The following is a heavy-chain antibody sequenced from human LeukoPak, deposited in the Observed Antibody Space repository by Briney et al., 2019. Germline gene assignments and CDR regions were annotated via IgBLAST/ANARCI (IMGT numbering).Heavy chain of an antibody. J-gene: IGHJ4*02. CDR1: GFXVSSNY. CDR2: IYSGGTT. D-gene: IGHD5-18*01. Sequence: PGGSLRLSCAASGFXVSSNYISWVRQAPGKGQEWVSVIYSGGTTYYADSVKGRFTISRDNSKNTLHLQMNSLRAEDTTVYYCARDQYSYAHAARWGQGTLVTVSS. CDR3: ARDQYSYAHAAR. V-gene: IGHV3-66*01.